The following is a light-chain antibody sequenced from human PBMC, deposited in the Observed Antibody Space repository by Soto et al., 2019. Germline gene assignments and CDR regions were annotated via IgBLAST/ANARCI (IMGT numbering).Light chain of an antibody. V-gene: IGKV3-20*01. CDR2: GAS. Sequence: EIVLTQSPGTLSLSPGERATLSCRASQRVTSSHLAWYQQKPGEAPRLLIYGASSRATGIPDRFSGSGSGTEFTLTISGLEPEDFAVYYCQQYGSSPRTFGQGTKVEIK. CDR1: QRVTSSH. J-gene: IGKJ1*01. CDR3: QQYGSSPRT.